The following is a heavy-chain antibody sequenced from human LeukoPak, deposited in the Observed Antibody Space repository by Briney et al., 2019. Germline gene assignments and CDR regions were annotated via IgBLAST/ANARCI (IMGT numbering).Heavy chain of an antibody. CDR3: TRRAYNWNFDY. CDR1: GYSFASYW. J-gene: IGHJ4*02. D-gene: IGHD1-20*01. V-gene: IGHV5-51*01. CDR2: IYPGDSDT. Sequence: GESLKISCKGSGYSFASYWIGWMRQTPGKGLEWMGIIYPGDSDTRYSPSFQGQVTISADKSISTAYLQWSSLKASDTAMYYCTRRAYNWNFDYWGQGTLVTVSS.